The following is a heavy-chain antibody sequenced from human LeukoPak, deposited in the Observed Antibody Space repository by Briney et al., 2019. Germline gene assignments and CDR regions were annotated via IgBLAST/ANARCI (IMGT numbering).Heavy chain of an antibody. J-gene: IGHJ3*02. CDR3: ARRGAGSSFAFDI. D-gene: IGHD6-13*01. CDR2: IYPGDSDT. Sequence: GESLKISCKGSGYSFTSYWIGGVRQMPGKGLEWMGIIYPGDSDTRYSPSFQGQVTISADKSISTAYLQWSSLKALDTAMYYCARRGAGSSFAFDIWGQGTMVTVSS. V-gene: IGHV5-51*01. CDR1: GYSFTSYW.